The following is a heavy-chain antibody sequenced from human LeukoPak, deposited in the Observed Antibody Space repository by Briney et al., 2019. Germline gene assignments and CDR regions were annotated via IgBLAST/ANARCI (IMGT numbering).Heavy chain of an antibody. CDR3: ARPIPGYYYYYMDV. CDR1: GGSISSSSYY. V-gene: IGHV4-39*01. J-gene: IGHJ6*03. D-gene: IGHD2-2*02. CDR2: IYYSGST. Sequence: SETLSLTCTVSGGSISSSSYYWGWIRQPPGKGLEWIVSIYYSGSTYYNPSLKSRVTISVDTSKNQFSLTLSSVTAADTAVYYCARPIPGYYYYYMDVWGKGTTVTVSS.